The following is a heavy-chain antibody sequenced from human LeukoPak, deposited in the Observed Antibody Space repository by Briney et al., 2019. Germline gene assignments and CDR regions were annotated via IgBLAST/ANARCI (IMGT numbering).Heavy chain of an antibody. CDR2: IYPGDSDT. J-gene: IGHJ3*02. V-gene: IGHV5-51*01. D-gene: IGHD2-15*01. Sequence: GESLKISCKGSGYSFTSYWIGWVRQMPGKGLEWMGIIYPGDSDTRYSPSFQGQVTISAVKSISTAYLQWSSLKASDTAMYYCARRYCSGGSCYSDDAFDIWGQGTMVTVSS. CDR3: ARRYCSGGSCYSDDAFDI. CDR1: GYSFTSYW.